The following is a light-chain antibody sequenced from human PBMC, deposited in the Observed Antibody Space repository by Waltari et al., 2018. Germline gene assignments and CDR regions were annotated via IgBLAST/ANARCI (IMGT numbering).Light chain of an antibody. J-gene: IGKJ1*01. CDR3: QKYVSLPAT. CDR1: QSVSRY. V-gene: IGKV3-20*01. CDR2: DAS. Sequence: IVLTQSPGTLSLSPGESATLSCRASQSVSRYLAWYQQKPGQAPRLLIYDASTRATGIPDRFSGSGSGTDFNLTISRLEPEDFAVYYCQKYVSLPATFGQGTKVDVK.